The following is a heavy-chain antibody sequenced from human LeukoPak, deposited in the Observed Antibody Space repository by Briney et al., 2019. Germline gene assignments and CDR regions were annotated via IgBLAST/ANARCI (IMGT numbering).Heavy chain of an antibody. V-gene: IGHV1-69*04. CDR3: ARDWKVNYFDY. D-gene: IGHD1-1*01. CDR2: IIPILGIA. J-gene: IGHJ4*02. Sequence: SVKVSCKASGYTFTGYYLHWVRQAPGQGLEWMGRIIPILGIANYAQKFQGRVTITADKSTSTAYMELSSLRSEDTAVYYCARDWKVNYFDYWGQGTLVTVSS. CDR1: GYTFTGYY.